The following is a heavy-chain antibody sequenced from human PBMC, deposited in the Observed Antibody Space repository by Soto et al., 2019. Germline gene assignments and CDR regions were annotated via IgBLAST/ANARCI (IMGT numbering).Heavy chain of an antibody. Sequence: GGSLSLSCAASGFTFSTYGMHWVRQAPGKGLEWVAVIWYDGSNKYYTDSVKGRFTISRDNSKNTLYLQMNSLRAEDTAVYYCARSPAGYSYGYGADYWGQGTLVTVSS. CDR1: GFTFSTYG. D-gene: IGHD5-18*01. CDR3: ARSPAGYSYGYGADY. CDR2: IWYDGSNK. V-gene: IGHV3-33*01. J-gene: IGHJ4*02.